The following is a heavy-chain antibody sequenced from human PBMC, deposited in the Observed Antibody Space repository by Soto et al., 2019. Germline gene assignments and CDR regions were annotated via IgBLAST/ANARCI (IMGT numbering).Heavy chain of an antibody. D-gene: IGHD3-16*02. CDR1: GFTFNRYS. Sequence: GGSLRLSCAASGFTFNRYSMNWVRQDPGKGLEWVSSISASGSYIYYADSVKGRFTISRDNAKNSLYLQMNSLRAEDTAVYFCARVLRLGELASHYYFDYWGQGTLVTVSS. CDR2: ISASGSYI. V-gene: IGHV3-21*01. J-gene: IGHJ4*02. CDR3: ARVLRLGELASHYYFDY.